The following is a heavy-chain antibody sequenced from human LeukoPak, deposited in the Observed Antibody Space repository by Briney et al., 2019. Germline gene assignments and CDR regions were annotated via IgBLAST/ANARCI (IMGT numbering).Heavy chain of an antibody. CDR3: TSGPRSFDL. Sequence: SQTLSLTCAISGDSVSSSSAAWNWIRQSPSRGLEWLGRTYHRSKWYTEYAISVRSRITINPDTSKNQFSLYLNSVTPEDTAVYYCTSGPRSFDLWGRGTLVTVSS. CDR1: GDSVSSSSAA. V-gene: IGHV6-1*01. D-gene: IGHD3/OR15-3a*01. CDR2: TYHRSKWYT. J-gene: IGHJ2*01.